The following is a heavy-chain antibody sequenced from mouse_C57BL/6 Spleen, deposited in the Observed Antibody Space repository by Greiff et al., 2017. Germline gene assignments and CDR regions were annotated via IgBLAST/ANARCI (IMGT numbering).Heavy chain of an antibody. J-gene: IGHJ4*01. V-gene: IGHV1-69*01. CDR2: IDPSDSYT. D-gene: IGHD2-2*01. Sequence: QVQLQQPGAELVMPGASVKLSCKASGYTFTSYWMHWVKQRPGQGLEWIGEIDPSDSYTNYNQKFKGKSTLTVDKSSSTAYMQLSSLTSEDSAVYYCARSGTVVKGYAMDYWGQGTSVTVSS. CDR1: GYTFTSYW. CDR3: ARSGTVVKGYAMDY.